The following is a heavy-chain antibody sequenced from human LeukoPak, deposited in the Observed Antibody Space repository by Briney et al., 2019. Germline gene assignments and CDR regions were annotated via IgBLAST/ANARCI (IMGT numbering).Heavy chain of an antibody. Sequence: SGGSLRLSCAASGFTFSRYTMVWVRQAPGKGLEWVSSITSSSAYIHYADSMKGRFTISRDDAKNSLHLQMNSLRAEDTAVYYFARARWEPGNWIDSWGQGILVTVSS. CDR1: GFTFSRYT. J-gene: IGHJ5*01. CDR2: ITSSSAYI. V-gene: IGHV3-21*01. D-gene: IGHD1-26*01. CDR3: ARARWEPGNWIDS.